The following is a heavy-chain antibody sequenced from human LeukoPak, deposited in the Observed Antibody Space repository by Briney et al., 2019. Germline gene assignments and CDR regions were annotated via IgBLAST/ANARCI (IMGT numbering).Heavy chain of an antibody. J-gene: IGHJ4*02. CDR1: GGTFSSYA. V-gene: IGHV1-69*01. CDR2: IIPIFGTA. CDR3: ARAREVRLMVVIALDY. Sequence: ASVKVSCKASGGTFSSYAISWVRQAPGQGLEWMGGIIPIFGTANYAQKFQGRVTITADESTGAAYMELSSLRSEDTAVYYCARAREVRLMVVIALDYWGQGTLVTVSS. D-gene: IGHD2-21*01.